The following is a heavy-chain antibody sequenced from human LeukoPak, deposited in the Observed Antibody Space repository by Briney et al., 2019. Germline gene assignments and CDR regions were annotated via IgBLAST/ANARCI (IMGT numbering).Heavy chain of an antibody. CDR2: MKGDGYT. D-gene: IGHD2-15*01. CDR3: EKDIGGGLLEY. Sequence: GGSLRLSCVPSGFNFRTNFMHWARHVPERGVEWVSLMKGDGYTYYAASANGRFNASRENSKNSLYLQMSRLRPQDTALYYCEKDIGGGLLEYWGEGTLVTVSS. V-gene: IGHV3-43*02. CDR1: GFNFRTNF. J-gene: IGHJ4*02.